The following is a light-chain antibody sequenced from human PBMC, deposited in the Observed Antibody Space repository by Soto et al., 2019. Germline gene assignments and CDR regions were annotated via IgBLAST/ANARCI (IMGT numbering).Light chain of an antibody. Sequence: DIQMTQSPSSVSASLGDRVTITCRASQDLGTWLAWYQQKPGKAPNLLIYAASNLHDGVPSRFSGSGSGTSFTLTINSLQPEDFATYYWQQADTFPYTFGQGTKLQI. J-gene: IGKJ2*01. V-gene: IGKV1D-12*01. CDR1: QDLGTW. CDR3: QQADTFPYT. CDR2: AAS.